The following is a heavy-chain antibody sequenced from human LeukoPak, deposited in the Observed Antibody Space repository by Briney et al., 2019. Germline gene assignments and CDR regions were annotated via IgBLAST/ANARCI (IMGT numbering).Heavy chain of an antibody. CDR3: ARSSAVTMGGAFDI. D-gene: IGHD4-17*01. CDR2: IYYSGST. Sequence: PSETLSLTCTASGGSISSYYWSWIRQPPGKGLEWIGYIYYSGSTNYNPSLKSRVTISIDTSKNQFSLKLSSVTAADTAVYYCARSSAVTMGGAFDIWGQGTMVTVSS. J-gene: IGHJ3*02. CDR1: GGSISSYY. V-gene: IGHV4-59*01.